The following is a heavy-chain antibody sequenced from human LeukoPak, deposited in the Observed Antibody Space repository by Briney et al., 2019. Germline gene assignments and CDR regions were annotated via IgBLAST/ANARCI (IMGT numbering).Heavy chain of an antibody. CDR2: LSGGGDRR. Sequence: PGGSLRLSCAASGFAFSSYARRWVRQAPGKGLEWFSRLSGGGDRRDSADSVKGRFTISRDNSKNTLYLEMYSLRAEDTAVYYCAKDRGRCTNGVCHNYYYMDVWGKGTTVTVSS. J-gene: IGHJ6*03. CDR1: GFAFSSYA. V-gene: IGHV3-23*01. CDR3: AKDRGRCTNGVCHNYYYMDV. D-gene: IGHD2-8*01.